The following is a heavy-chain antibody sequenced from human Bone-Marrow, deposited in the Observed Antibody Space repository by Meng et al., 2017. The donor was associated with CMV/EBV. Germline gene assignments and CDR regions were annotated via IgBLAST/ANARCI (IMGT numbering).Heavy chain of an antibody. V-gene: IGHV3-30-3*01. CDR1: GFTFSSYA. CDR3: ARGVVPAFDLSAYDYGMDV. Sequence: GESLKISCAASGFTFSSYAMHWVRQAPGKGLEWVAVISYDGSNKYYADSVKGRFTISRDNSKNTLYLQMNSLRAEDTAVYYCARGVVPAFDLSAYDYGMDVWGQGTTVTVSS. CDR2: ISYDGSNK. D-gene: IGHD2-2*01. J-gene: IGHJ6*02.